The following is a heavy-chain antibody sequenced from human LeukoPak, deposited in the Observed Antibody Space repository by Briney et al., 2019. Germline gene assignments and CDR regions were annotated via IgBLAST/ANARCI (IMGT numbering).Heavy chain of an antibody. D-gene: IGHD3-22*01. J-gene: IGHJ4*02. CDR1: GFTFSSYG. CDR2: ISGSGGST. V-gene: IGHV3-23*01. Sequence: PGGSLRLSCAASGFTFSSYGMHWVRQAPGKGLEWVSAISGSGGSTYYADSVKGRFTISRDNSKNTLYLQMNSLRAEDTAVYYCAKDPGVTYYYDSSEPAPRWGQGTLVTVSS. CDR3: AKDPGVTYYYDSSEPAPR.